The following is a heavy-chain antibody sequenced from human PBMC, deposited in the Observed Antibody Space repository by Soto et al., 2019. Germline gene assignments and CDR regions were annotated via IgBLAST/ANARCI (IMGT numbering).Heavy chain of an antibody. Sequence: EVQLVESGGGLVKPGGSLRLSCAASGFTFSLYSVNWVRQAPGKGLEWVSSISSSSSYIYYADSVKGRFTIPRDNAKNCLNLQMNSLRAGETAVYNCARGSSSDFDYWGQGALVTVSS. V-gene: IGHV3-21*01. J-gene: IGHJ4*02. CDR3: ARGSSSDFDY. CDR1: GFTFSLYS. D-gene: IGHD6-6*01. CDR2: ISSSSSYI.